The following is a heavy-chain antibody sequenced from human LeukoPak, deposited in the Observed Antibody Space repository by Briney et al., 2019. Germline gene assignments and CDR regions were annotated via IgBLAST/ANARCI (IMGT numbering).Heavy chain of an antibody. CDR3: AKNFLSGYDFWSGYFADY. V-gene: IGHV3-23*01. D-gene: IGHD3-3*01. CDR1: GFTFSSYA. CDR2: ISGSGGST. Sequence: GGSLGLSCAASGFTFSSYAMSWVRQAPGKGLEWVSAISGSGGSTYYADSVKGRFTISRDNSKNTLYLQMNSLRAEDTAVYYCAKNFLSGYDFWSGYFADYWGQGTLVTVSS. J-gene: IGHJ4*02.